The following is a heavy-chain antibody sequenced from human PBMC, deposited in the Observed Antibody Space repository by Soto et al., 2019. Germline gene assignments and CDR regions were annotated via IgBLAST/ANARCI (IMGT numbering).Heavy chain of an antibody. CDR3: ARHREGEGFFDS. Sequence: NPSETLSLTCTVSGDSISSIDYYWGWIRQPPGKGLEWIGTIYYSGSTHYNPSLKSRVTISVDTSKNQFSLKLSSVTAADTAVYYCARHREGEGFFDSWGQGTLVTSPQ. V-gene: IGHV4-39*01. CDR1: GDSISSIDYY. D-gene: IGHD3-16*01. J-gene: IGHJ4*02. CDR2: IYYSGST.